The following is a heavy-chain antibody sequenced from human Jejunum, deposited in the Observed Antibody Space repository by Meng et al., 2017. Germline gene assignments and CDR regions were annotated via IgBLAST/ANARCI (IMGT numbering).Heavy chain of an antibody. Sequence: QLQLQESGPGLVKPSETLSLTCTVSGGSISSSSHFWGWIRQPPWQGLEWIGSMSSSGSTFYNPSLKSRVTMSVDTSKNQFSLKLSSVTAADTAIYYCARKDYDIVAGYNWFDPWGQGTLVTVSS. CDR2: MSSSGST. CDR3: ARKDYDIVAGYNWFDP. J-gene: IGHJ5*02. CDR1: GGSISSSSHF. D-gene: IGHD3-9*01. V-gene: IGHV4-39*01.